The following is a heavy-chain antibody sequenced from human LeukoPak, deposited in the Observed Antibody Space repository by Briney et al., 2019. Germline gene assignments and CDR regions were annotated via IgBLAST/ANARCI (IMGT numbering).Heavy chain of an antibody. D-gene: IGHD4/OR15-4a*01. CDR2: IYSGGNT. V-gene: IGHV3-53*01. CDR3: ARRAGAYSHPYDY. J-gene: IGHJ4*02. CDR1: GFTVSNSF. Sequence: GGSLRLSCAASGFTVSNSFMSWVRQAPGKGLKWVSLIYSGGNTYYADSVKGRFTISRDNSKNTLYLQMNSLRAEDTAVYYCARRAGAYSHPYDYWGQGTLVTVSS.